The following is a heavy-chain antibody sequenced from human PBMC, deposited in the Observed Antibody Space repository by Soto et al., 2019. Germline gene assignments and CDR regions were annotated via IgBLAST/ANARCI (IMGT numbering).Heavy chain of an antibody. CDR3: ARDRGWNDVLGIYYYYGMDV. Sequence: QVQLVQSGAEVKKPGSSVKVSCKASGGTFSSYAISWVRQAPGQGLEWMGVIIPIFGTANYAQKFQGRVTITADESTSTAYMELSSLRSEDTAVYYCARDRGWNDVLGIYYYYGMDVWGQGTTVTVSS. D-gene: IGHD1-1*01. J-gene: IGHJ6*02. CDR2: IIPIFGTA. V-gene: IGHV1-69*01. CDR1: GGTFSSYA.